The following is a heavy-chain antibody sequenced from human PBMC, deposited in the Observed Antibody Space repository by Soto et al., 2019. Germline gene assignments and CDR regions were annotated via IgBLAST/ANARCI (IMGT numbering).Heavy chain of an antibody. J-gene: IGHJ4*02. CDR3: ARQPLTDYGDYAAIDY. V-gene: IGHV5-51*01. Sequence: GESLKISCKGSGYSFTSHWVAWVRQMPGKGLEWVGIIYPGDSDTRYSPSFKGRVTSSADKSINTAYLQWSSLKASDSATYYCARQPLTDYGDYAAIDYWGQGTLVTVSS. D-gene: IGHD4-17*01. CDR2: IYPGDSDT. CDR1: GYSFTSHW.